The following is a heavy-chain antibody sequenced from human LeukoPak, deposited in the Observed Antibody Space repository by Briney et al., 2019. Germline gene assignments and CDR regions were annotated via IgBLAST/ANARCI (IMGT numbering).Heavy chain of an antibody. D-gene: IGHD3-3*01. CDR2: IYYSGST. J-gene: IGHJ4*02. Sequence: SETLSLTCTVSGGSISSGGYYWSWIRQHPGKGLEWIGYIYYSGSTYYNPSLKSRVTISVDTSKNQFSLKLSSVTAADTAVYYCARVRITIFGVVYFDYWGQGTLVTVSS. CDR3: ARVRITIFGVVYFDY. CDR1: GGSISSGGYY. V-gene: IGHV4-31*03.